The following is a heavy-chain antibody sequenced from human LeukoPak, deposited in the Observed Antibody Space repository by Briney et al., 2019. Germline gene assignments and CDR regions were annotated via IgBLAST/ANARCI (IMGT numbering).Heavy chain of an antibody. CDR2: INPHSDVT. CDR3: ARDRRGAQIDY. CDR1: GYTFADYY. V-gene: IGHV1-2*02. Sequence: ASVKVSCKASGYTFADYYLHWVRQAPGQGLEWLGRINPHSDVTNFAQKYQGRVTLTRDTSISTAYMELSRLRSDDTAVYYCARDRRGAQIDYWGQGTLVTVSS. J-gene: IGHJ4*02. D-gene: IGHD4-17*01.